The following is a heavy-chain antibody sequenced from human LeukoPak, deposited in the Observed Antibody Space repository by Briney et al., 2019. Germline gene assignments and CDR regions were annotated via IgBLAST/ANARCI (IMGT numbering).Heavy chain of an antibody. V-gene: IGHV4-39*07. CDR3: ARDAGFDI. J-gene: IGHJ3*02. Sequence: PSETLSLTCTVSGGSIISNYYFGWIRQPPGKGLEWIGSIFFNGSTYYSSSLKSRATISVDTSKNQFSLRLRFVTAADTAVYYCARDAGFDIWGHGTMVTVSS. CDR1: GGSIISNYY. CDR2: IFFNGST.